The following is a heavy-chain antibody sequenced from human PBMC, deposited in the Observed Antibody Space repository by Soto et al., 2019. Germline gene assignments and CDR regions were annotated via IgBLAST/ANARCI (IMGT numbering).Heavy chain of an antibody. CDR1: GFIFRNAW. CDR2: IKSKSSGGTT. CDR3: TSEKGWRQSPLDS. D-gene: IGHD4-4*01. Sequence: LVESGGGLVKPWGSIRLSCAASGFIFRNAWMSWVRQAPGKGLEWVGRIKSKSSGGTTDYAAPVEGRVTITRDDSKNILYLQMSSLTIEDTAVYFCTSEKGWRQSPLDSWGQGALVNVSS. J-gene: IGHJ5*01. V-gene: IGHV3-15*01.